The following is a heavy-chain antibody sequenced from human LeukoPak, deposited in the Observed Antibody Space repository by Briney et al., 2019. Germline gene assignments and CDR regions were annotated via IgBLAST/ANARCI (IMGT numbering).Heavy chain of an antibody. CDR1: GFTFSSYV. CDR3: AKRIPVVAMQYFDL. Sequence: PGGSLRLSCAASGFTFSSYVMSWVRQAPGKGLEWVSTLGSGGSTFYADSVKGRFTISRDNSKNTLYLQMTSLRGEDTAVYYCAKRIPVVAMQYFDLWGRGTLVAVSS. CDR2: LGSGGST. V-gene: IGHV3-23*01. J-gene: IGHJ2*01. D-gene: IGHD6-19*01.